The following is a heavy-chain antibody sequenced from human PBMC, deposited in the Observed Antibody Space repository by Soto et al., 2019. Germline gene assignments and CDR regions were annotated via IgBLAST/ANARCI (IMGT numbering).Heavy chain of an antibody. Sequence: GGSLRLSCAASGFTFSSYAMSWVRQAPGKGLEWVSAISGSGGSTYYADSVKGRFTISRDNSKNTLYLQMNSLRAEDTAVYYCAKVPTVTTWEFGFDPWGQGTLVTVSS. V-gene: IGHV3-23*01. D-gene: IGHD4-4*01. CDR1: GFTFSSYA. CDR3: AKVPTVTTWEFGFDP. J-gene: IGHJ5*02. CDR2: ISGSGGST.